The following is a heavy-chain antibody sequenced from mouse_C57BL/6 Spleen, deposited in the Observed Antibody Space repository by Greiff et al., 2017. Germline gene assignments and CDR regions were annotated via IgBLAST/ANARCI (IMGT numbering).Heavy chain of an antibody. V-gene: IGHV1-72*01. Sequence: QVQLKQPGAELVKPGASVKLSCKASGYTFTSYWMHWVKQRPGRGLEWIGRIDPNSGGTKYNEKFKRKATLTVDKPSSPAYMQLRSLTSEDSAVYYCARSYYGSSYGDWYFDYWGQDTTLTDSS. J-gene: IGHJ2*01. CDR1: GYTFTSYW. D-gene: IGHD1-1*01. CDR2: IDPNSGGT. CDR3: ARSYYGSSYGDWYFDY.